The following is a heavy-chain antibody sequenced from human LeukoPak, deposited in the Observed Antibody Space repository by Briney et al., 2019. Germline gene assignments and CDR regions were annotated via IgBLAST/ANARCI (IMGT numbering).Heavy chain of an antibody. D-gene: IGHD3-3*01. CDR2: ISSSSSII. V-gene: IGHV3-48*01. J-gene: IGHJ4*02. CDR1: GFTFSGYS. CDR3: ARENSFWSGYYFDF. Sequence: GGSLRLSCSASGFTFSGYSMNRVRQAPGKGLEWVSYISSSSSIIYYADSVKGRFTISRDNAKNSLYLQMNSLRAEDTAVYYCARENSFWSGYYFDFWGQGTLVTVSS.